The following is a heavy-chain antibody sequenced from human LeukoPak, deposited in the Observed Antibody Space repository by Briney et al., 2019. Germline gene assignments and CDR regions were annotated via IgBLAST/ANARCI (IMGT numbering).Heavy chain of an antibody. V-gene: IGHV3-23*01. CDR2: ISGSGGST. CDR3: AKSHDSSGAFDI. J-gene: IGHJ3*02. CDR1: GLTFSSYA. D-gene: IGHD3-22*01. Sequence: GGSLRLSCAASGLTFSSYAMSWVRXXXXXXXXXXXAISGSGGSTYYADSVKGRFTISRDNCKNTLYLQMNSLRAEDTAVYYCAKSHDSSGAFDIWGQGTMVTVSS.